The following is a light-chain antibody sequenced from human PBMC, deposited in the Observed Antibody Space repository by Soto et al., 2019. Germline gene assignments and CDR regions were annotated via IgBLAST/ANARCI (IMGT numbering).Light chain of an antibody. J-gene: IGKJ4*02. CDR1: QSVSSK. CDR3: QQYIRWPLT. Sequence: EIVMTQSPAALSVSPGERATLSCRASQSVSSKLAWYQQKPGQAPSLLIYGASTRATGTPARFSGSGSGTEFTLTISSLQSEDFAVYYCQQYIRWPLTFGGGTRWIS. CDR2: GAS. V-gene: IGKV3-15*01.